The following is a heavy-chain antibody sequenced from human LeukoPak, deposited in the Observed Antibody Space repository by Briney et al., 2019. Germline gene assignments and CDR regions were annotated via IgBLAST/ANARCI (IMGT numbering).Heavy chain of an antibody. CDR2: ISYDGSNK. Sequence: PGGSLRLSCAASGFIFSNSAMHWVRQAPGKGLEWVAVISYDGSNKYYADSVKGRFTLSRDTSKNTLYLQMNSLRAEDTAVYYCARETYSEYSSRWYRWFDPWGQGTLVTVSS. CDR3: ARETYSEYSSRWYRWFDP. J-gene: IGHJ5*02. D-gene: IGHD6-13*01. CDR1: GFIFSNSA. V-gene: IGHV3-30*14.